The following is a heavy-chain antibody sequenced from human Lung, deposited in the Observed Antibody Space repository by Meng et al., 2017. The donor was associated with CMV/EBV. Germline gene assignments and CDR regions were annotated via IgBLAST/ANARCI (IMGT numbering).Heavy chain of an antibody. CDR2: IKNAIDGGTT. J-gene: IGHJ4*02. CDR3: STEYHIVEKAREYYFDF. D-gene: IGHD2-15*01. V-gene: IGHV3-15*01. CDR1: FSNAW. Sequence: FSNAWMSWVRQAPGKGLEWVGGIKNAIDGGTTEYAAPVKGRFTISREDSQATLYLQMNSMRTEDTAVYYCSTEYHIVEKAREYYFDFWGQGTLVTVSS.